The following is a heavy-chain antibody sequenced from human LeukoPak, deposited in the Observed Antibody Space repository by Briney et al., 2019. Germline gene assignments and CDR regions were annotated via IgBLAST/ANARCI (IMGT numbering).Heavy chain of an antibody. CDR2: IYWDDDK. CDR1: GFSLNTSGVG. V-gene: IGHV2-5*02. CDR3: AHKPSPYYDSSGYHPGWFDP. J-gene: IGHJ5*02. D-gene: IGHD3-22*01. Sequence: SGPTLVNPTQTLTLTCTFSGFSLNTSGVGVGWIPQPPEKALEWVAVIYWDDDKEYYPSLQSRLTIAKDTSKNQVVLTLVNVDPLDTATYFCAHKPSPYYDSSGYHPGWFDPWGQGIPVIVSS.